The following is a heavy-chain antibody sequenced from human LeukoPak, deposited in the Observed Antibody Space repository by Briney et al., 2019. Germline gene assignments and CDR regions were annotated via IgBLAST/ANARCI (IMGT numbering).Heavy chain of an antibody. V-gene: IGHV3-23*01. D-gene: IGHD6-19*01. Sequence: GGSLRLPCAASGFTFGTYAMSWARQAPGKGLEWISAISGSGGSPYYADSVKGRFTISRDNSKNTLYLQMNSLRAEDTAVYYCAKIPYSSGWVQNWFDPWGQGTLVTVSS. CDR2: ISGSGGSP. J-gene: IGHJ5*02. CDR3: AKIPYSSGWVQNWFDP. CDR1: GFTFGTYA.